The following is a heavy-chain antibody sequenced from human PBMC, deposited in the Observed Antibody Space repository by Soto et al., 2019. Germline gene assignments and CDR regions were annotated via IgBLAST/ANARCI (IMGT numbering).Heavy chain of an antibody. CDR3: LNIPHY. V-gene: IGHV1-69*02. CDR1: GGTFSSYT. CDR2: IIPILGIA. Sequence: QVQLVQSGAEVKKPGSSVKVSCKASGGTFSSYTISWVRQAPGQGLEWMGRIIPILGIASYAQKFQGRVTITADKTTGRAYMELSSLRSEDTAVYYCLNIPHYWGQGTLVTVSS. J-gene: IGHJ4*02.